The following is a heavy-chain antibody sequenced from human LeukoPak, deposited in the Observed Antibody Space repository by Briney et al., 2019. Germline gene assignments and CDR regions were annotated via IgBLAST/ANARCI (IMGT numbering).Heavy chain of an antibody. V-gene: IGHV3-30*03. CDR3: AQQGQLQSLLNY. CDR2: ILYDGSNK. CDR1: GFTFSSYG. D-gene: IGHD4-11*01. Sequence: GGSLRLSCAASGFTFSSYGMHWVRQDPGRGLEWVAVILYDGSNKYYADSVKGRFTISRDNSKNTLYLQMNSLRAEDTAVYYCAQQGQLQSLLNYWGQGTLVTVSS. J-gene: IGHJ4*02.